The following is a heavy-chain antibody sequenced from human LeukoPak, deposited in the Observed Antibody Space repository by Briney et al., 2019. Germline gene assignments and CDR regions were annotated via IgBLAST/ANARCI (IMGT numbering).Heavy chain of an antibody. CDR2: ISGSGGST. J-gene: IGHJ3*02. CDR1: GFTFSSYA. CDR3: AKADGDLEGADDAFDI. Sequence: GGSLRLSCAASGFTFSSYAMSWVRQAPGKGLEWVSAISGSGGSTYYADSVKGRFTISRDNSKNTLYLQMNSLRAEDTAVYYCAKADGDLEGADDAFDIWGQGTMVTVSS. V-gene: IGHV3-23*01. D-gene: IGHD4-17*01.